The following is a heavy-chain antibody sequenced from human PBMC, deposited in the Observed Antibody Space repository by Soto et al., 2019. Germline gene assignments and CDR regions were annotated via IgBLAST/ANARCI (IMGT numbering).Heavy chain of an antibody. V-gene: IGHV3-30*18. CDR2: ISYDGSNK. Sequence: GGSLRLSCAASGFTFSSYGMHWVRQAPGKGLEWVAVISYDGSNKYYADSVKGRFTISRDNSKNTLYLQMNSLRAEDTAVYYCAKDPGWNPYHYYAMDVWGQGTTVTVSS. CDR3: AKDPGWNPYHYYAMDV. J-gene: IGHJ6*02. CDR1: GFTFSSYG. D-gene: IGHD1-1*01.